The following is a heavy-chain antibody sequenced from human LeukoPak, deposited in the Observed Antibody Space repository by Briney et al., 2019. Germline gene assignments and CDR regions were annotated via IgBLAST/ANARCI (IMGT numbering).Heavy chain of an antibody. D-gene: IGHD3-16*01. CDR1: GFTFSNYG. CDR2: IRYDGSNK. J-gene: IGHJ4*02. V-gene: IGHV3-30*02. CDR3: ARVRYRLAETYIDY. Sequence: GRSLRLSCAASGFTFSNYGMHWVRQAPGKGLEWVAFIRYDGSNKYYADSVKGRFTISRDNSKNTLYLQMNSLRSDDTAVYYCARVRYRLAETYIDYWGQGTLVTVSS.